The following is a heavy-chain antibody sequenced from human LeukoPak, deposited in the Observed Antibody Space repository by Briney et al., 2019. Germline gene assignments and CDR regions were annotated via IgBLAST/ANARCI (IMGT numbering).Heavy chain of an antibody. V-gene: IGHV3-23*01. J-gene: IGHJ4*02. D-gene: IGHD3-22*01. CDR2: ISGSGGNT. CDR1: GFTFSTYA. CDR3: AKGKDTSGYYYDGSAYYYDY. Sequence: GGSLRLSCAASGFTFSTYAMSWVRQAPGKGLEWVSGISGSGGNTYYADSVKGRFTISRDNSKNTLYLQMNSLRAEDTALYYCAKGKDTSGYYYDGSAYYYDYWGQGTLVTVSS.